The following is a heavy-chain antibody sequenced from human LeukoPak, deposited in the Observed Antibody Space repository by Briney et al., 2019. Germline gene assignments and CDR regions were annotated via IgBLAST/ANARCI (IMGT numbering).Heavy chain of an antibody. Sequence: PGGSLRLSCAASGFPFSSYFMNWVRQAPGKGLEWVSSISGSSSYICDADSVKGRFTISRDNAKNSLYLQMNSLRAEDTAVYYCARRATTERGHSYGLDYWGQGTLVTVSS. CDR3: ARRATTERGHSYGLDY. V-gene: IGHV3-21*01. CDR1: GFPFSSYF. J-gene: IGHJ4*02. D-gene: IGHD5-18*01. CDR2: ISGSSSYI.